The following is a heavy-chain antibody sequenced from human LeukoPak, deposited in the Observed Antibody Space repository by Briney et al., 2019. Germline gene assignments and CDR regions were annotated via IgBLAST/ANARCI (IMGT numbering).Heavy chain of an antibody. CDR3: ARDPLVVAANNWFDP. J-gene: IGHJ5*02. Sequence: PGGSLRLSCAASGLTFSYYSMNWVRQAPGKGLEWVSSISSTTNYIYYADSMKGRFTISRDNAKNSLYLQINSLRAEDTAVYYCARDPLVVAANNWFDPWGQGTLVTVSS. D-gene: IGHD2-15*01. V-gene: IGHV3-21*04. CDR1: GLTFSYYS. CDR2: ISSTTNYI.